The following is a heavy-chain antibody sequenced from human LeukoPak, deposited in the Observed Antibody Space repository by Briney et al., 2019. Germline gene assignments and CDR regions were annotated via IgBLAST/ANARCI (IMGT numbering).Heavy chain of an antibody. CDR2: INHSGTT. CDR3: ARERSPFDY. V-gene: IGHV4-39*02. Sequence: TSETLSLTCSVSGGSISSSSYYWGWIRQSPRKGLEWIGSINHSGTTSYNPSLKSRVTISVDTSKNHFSLKLISATAADTAVYYCARERSPFDYWGQGTLVTVSS. CDR1: GGSISSSSYY. D-gene: IGHD3-10*01. J-gene: IGHJ4*02.